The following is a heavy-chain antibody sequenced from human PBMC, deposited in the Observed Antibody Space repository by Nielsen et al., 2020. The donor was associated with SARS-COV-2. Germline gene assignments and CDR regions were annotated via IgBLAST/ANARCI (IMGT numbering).Heavy chain of an antibody. V-gene: IGHV3-30*18. D-gene: IGHD5-18*01. CDR1: GFTFSSYG. CDR2: ISLDGSQK. CDR3: AKEGVDTQYYFDY. Sequence: GSLRLSCAASGFTFSSYGMHWVRQAPGKGLEWVAVISLDGSQKYPADSVKGRFTISRDNAKNTLYLQMNSLRAEDTAVYYCAKEGVDTQYYFDYWGQGNLVTVSS. J-gene: IGHJ4*02.